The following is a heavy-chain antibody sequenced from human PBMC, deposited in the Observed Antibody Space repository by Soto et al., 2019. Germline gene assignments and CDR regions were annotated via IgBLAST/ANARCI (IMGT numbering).Heavy chain of an antibody. V-gene: IGHV3-30-3*01. CDR3: ARDQGDY. CDR1: GFTFSSYA. J-gene: IGHJ4*02. Sequence: LRLCCAASGFTFSSYAMHWVRQAPGKGLEWVAVISYDGSNKYYADSVKGRFTISRDNSKNTLYLQMNSLRAEDTAVYYCARDQGDYWGQGTLVTVSS. CDR2: ISYDGSNK.